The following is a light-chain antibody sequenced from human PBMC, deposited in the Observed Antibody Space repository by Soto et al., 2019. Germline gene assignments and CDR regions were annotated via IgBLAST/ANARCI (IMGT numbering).Light chain of an antibody. V-gene: IGKV1-33*01. Sequence: DIQMTQSPSSLSASVGDRVTITCQASQDISNYLNWYQQKPGKAPKLLIYDASNLETGVPSRFSGSGSGTDFTFTISSLQPEDIATYYCQQYDNLLFTFGPGTKVYIK. J-gene: IGKJ3*01. CDR3: QQYDNLLFT. CDR1: QDISNY. CDR2: DAS.